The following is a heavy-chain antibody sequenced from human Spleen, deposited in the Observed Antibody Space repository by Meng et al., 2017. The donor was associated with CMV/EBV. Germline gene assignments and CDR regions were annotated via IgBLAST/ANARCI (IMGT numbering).Heavy chain of an antibody. Sequence: GESLKISCAASGFTFSSYEMNWVRQAPGKGLEWVSYISSSGSTIYYADSVKGRFTISRDNAKNSLYLQMNSLKVEDTAVYFCARDIYGDYWFDSWGQGALVTVSS. J-gene: IGHJ5*01. D-gene: IGHD4-17*01. CDR1: GFTFSSYE. V-gene: IGHV3-48*03. CDR3: ARDIYGDYWFDS. CDR2: ISSSGSTI.